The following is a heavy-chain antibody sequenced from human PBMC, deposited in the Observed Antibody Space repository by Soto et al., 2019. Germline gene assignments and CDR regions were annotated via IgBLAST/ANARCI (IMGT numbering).Heavy chain of an antibody. CDR3: AKDPDRDFGGAFDI. J-gene: IGHJ3*02. Sequence: EVQLLESGGGLVQPGGSLRLSCAASGFTFSSYDMSWVRQAPGKGLEWVSAISGSGGSTYYGDAVKGRFTISRDNSKNTLYLQMNSLRAEDTAVYYCAKDPDRDFGGAFDIWGQGTMVTVSS. CDR2: ISGSGGST. V-gene: IGHV3-23*01. D-gene: IGHD3-10*01. CDR1: GFTFSSYD.